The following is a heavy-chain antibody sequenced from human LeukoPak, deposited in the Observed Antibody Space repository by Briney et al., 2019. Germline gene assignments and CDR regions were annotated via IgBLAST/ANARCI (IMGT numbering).Heavy chain of an antibody. V-gene: IGHV3-30-3*01. Sequence: GRSLRLSCAASGFTFSSYAMHWVRQAPGKGLEWVAVISYDGSNKYYADSVKGRFTISRDNAKNSLYLQMNSLRAEDTAVYYCAREVPAAPSYFDYWGQGTLVTVSS. CDR1: GFTFSSYA. CDR3: AREVPAAPSYFDY. J-gene: IGHJ4*02. D-gene: IGHD2-2*01. CDR2: ISYDGSNK.